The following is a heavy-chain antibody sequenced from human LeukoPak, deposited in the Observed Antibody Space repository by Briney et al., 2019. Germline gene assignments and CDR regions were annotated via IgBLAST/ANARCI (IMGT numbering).Heavy chain of an antibody. CDR1: GGSISSGGYS. V-gene: IGHV4-30-2*01. Sequence: SETLSLTCAVSGGSISSGGYSWSWIRQPPGKGLEWIGYIYHSGSTYYNPSLKGRVTISVDRSKNQFPLKLSSVTAADTAVYYCARGNSRRVWFDPWGQGTLVTVSS. J-gene: IGHJ5*02. D-gene: IGHD6-13*01. CDR2: IYHSGST. CDR3: ARGNSRRVWFDP.